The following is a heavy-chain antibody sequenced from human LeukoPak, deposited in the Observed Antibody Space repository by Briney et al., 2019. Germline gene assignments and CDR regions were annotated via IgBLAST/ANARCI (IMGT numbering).Heavy chain of an antibody. CDR1: GGTFSSYA. CDR2: IIPIFGTA. Sequence: ASVKVSCKASGGTFSSYAISWARQAPGQGLEWMGGIIPIFGTANYAQKFQGRVTITADESTSTAYMELSSLRSEDTAVYYCARSGRVVPPLDWGQGTLVTVSS. CDR3: ARSGRVVPPLD. V-gene: IGHV1-69*13. J-gene: IGHJ4*02. D-gene: IGHD2-2*01.